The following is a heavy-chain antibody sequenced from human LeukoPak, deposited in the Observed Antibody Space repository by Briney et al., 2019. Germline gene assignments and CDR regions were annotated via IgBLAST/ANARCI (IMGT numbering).Heavy chain of an antibody. CDR3: TRGAGWLIDY. J-gene: IGHJ4*02. CDR2: IIPILGIA. V-gene: IGHV1-69*04. Sequence: GASVKVSCKASGGTFSSYAISWVRQAPGQGLEWMGRIIPILGIANYAQKFQGRVTITADKSTSTAYMELSSLRSEDTAVYYCTRGAGWLIDYWGQGILVTVSS. CDR1: GGTFSSYA. D-gene: IGHD3-16*01.